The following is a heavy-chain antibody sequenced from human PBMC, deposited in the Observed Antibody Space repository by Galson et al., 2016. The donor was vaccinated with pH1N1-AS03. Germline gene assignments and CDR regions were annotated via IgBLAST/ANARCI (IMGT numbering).Heavy chain of an antibody. CDR2: MSWGSAKI. D-gene: IGHD6-19*01. V-gene: IGHV3-9*01. CDR1: GFIVEQYG. Sequence: SLRLSCAASGFIVEQYGVHWVRQTPGKGLEWVAGMSWGSAKIDYADSVKGRFTISRDNAQNSLYLQMSSLRPEDTAVYFCVKDVLSDGWFTAADSWDQGTLVTVSS. J-gene: IGHJ4*02. CDR3: VKDVLSDGWFTAADS.